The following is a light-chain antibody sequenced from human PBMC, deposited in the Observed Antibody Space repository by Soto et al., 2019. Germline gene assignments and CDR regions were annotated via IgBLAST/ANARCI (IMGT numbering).Light chain of an antibody. V-gene: IGKV3-15*01. CDR3: QQHNNWPPWT. CDR1: QSVGSN. J-gene: IGKJ1*01. Sequence: VMTQSPATLSVSSGGRATLSCRASQSVGSNVAWYQQKPGQPPRLLIYGASTRAAGVPARFSGSGYGRQFSLTISSLQSEDFAIYHCQQHNNWPPWTFGQGTKVDIK. CDR2: GAS.